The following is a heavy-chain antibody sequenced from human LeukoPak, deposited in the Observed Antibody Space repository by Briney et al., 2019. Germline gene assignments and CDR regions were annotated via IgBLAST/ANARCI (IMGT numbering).Heavy chain of an antibody. Sequence: SETLSLTCTVSGGSISSYYWSWIRQPPGKGLEWIGYIYYSGSTSYNPSLKSRVTISVDTSKNQFSLKLSSVIAADTAVYYCARARPLYGDYHYWGQGTLVAVSS. CDR1: GGSISSYY. D-gene: IGHD4-17*01. CDR2: IYYSGST. CDR3: ARARPLYGDYHY. J-gene: IGHJ4*02. V-gene: IGHV4-59*12.